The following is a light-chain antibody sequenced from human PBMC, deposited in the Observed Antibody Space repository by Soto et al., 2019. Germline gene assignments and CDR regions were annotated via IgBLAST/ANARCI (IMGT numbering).Light chain of an antibody. CDR1: QSVSSN. J-gene: IGKJ1*01. V-gene: IGKV3-20*01. Sequence: EIVMTQSPATLSVSTGERATLSCRASQSVSSNLAWYQQKPGQAPRLLIYGASNRATGIPDRFSGSGSGTDFTLTISRLEPEDFAVYYCQQYGNSPQTFGQGTKVDI. CDR2: GAS. CDR3: QQYGNSPQT.